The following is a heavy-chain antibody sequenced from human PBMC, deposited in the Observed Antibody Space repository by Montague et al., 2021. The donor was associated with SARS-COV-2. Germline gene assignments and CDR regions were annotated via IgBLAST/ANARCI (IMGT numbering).Heavy chain of an antibody. CDR1: GFTFSRYS. D-gene: IGHD5-18*01. J-gene: IGHJ6*02. CDR3: ARDLGLVPAMVYYYYYGMDV. V-gene: IGHV3-48*02. Sequence: SLRLSCAASGFTFSRYSMNWVRQAPGKGLEWASYISSSSSTIYYADSVKGRFTISRDNAKNSLYLQVNSLRDEDTAVYYCARDLGLVPAMVYYYYYGMDVWGQGTTVTVSS. CDR2: ISSSSSTI.